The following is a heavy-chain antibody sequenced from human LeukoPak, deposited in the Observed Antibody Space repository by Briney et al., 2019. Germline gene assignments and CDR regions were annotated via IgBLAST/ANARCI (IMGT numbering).Heavy chain of an antibody. CDR1: GGSLSSYY. Sequence: SETLSLTCTVSGGSLSSYYWSWTRQPPGKGLEWIGYIYYSGSTNYNPSLKSRVTISVDTSKNQFSLKLSSVTAADTAVYYCARLYTRAIAPHSYYFDYWGQGILVTVSS. J-gene: IGHJ4*02. CDR3: ARLYTRAIAPHSYYFDY. V-gene: IGHV4-59*08. CDR2: IYYSGST. D-gene: IGHD3-16*01.